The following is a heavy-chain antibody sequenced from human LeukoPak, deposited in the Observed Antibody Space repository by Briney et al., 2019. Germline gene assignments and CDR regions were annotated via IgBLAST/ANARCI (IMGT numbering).Heavy chain of an antibody. J-gene: IGHJ4*02. V-gene: IGHV3-48*02. CDR2: ISSSSTI. CDR3: ARESALFDY. Sequence: TGGSLRLSCAASGFTFSSYSMNWVRQAPGKGLEWVSYISSSSTIYYADSVKGRFTISRDNAKNSLYPQMNSLRDEDTAVYYCARESALFDYWGQGTLVTVSS. CDR1: GFTFSSYS.